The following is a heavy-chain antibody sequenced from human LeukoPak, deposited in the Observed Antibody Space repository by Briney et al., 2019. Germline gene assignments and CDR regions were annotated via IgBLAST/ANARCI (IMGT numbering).Heavy chain of an antibody. J-gene: IGHJ4*02. CDR3: ARAITNYGYIFDY. Sequence: PGGSLRHSCAASGLTFSSYAMNWVRQAPGKGLEWVSAISGSGGNTYYADSVKGRFTISRDNSKNTLYLQMNSLRAEDTAVYYCARAITNYGYIFDYWGQGTLVTVSS. CDR2: ISGSGGNT. V-gene: IGHV3-23*01. D-gene: IGHD5-18*01. CDR1: GLTFSSYA.